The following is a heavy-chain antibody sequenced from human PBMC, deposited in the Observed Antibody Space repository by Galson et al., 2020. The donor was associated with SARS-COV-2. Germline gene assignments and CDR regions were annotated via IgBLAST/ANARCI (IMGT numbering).Heavy chain of an antibody. CDR1: GFTFSSYG. Sequence: GGSLRLSCAASGFTFSSYGMHWVRQAPGKGLEWVAVIWYDGSNKYYADSVKGRFTISRDNSKNTLYLQMNSLRAEDTAVYYCAKDSDYGGNDYYYYGMDVWGQGTTVNVSS. CDR3: AKDSDYGGNDYYYYGMDV. CDR2: IWYDGSNK. D-gene: IGHD2-15*01. J-gene: IGHJ6*02. V-gene: IGHV3-33*06.